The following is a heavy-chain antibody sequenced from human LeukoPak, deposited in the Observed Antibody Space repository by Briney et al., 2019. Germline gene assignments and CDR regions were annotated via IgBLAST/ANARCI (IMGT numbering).Heavy chain of an antibody. CDR1: GFTFSSYA. J-gene: IGHJ6*02. CDR2: IPYDGSNK. D-gene: IGHD3-3*01. Sequence: PGGSLRLSCAASGFTFSSYAMHWVRQAPGKGLEWVAVIPYDGSNKYYADSVKGRFTISRDNSKNTLYLQMNSLRAEDTAVYYCARDRMDSNYDFWSGYYTTRVVYYYYGMDVWGQGTTVTVSS. V-gene: IGHV3-30*04. CDR3: ARDRMDSNYDFWSGYYTTRVVYYYYGMDV.